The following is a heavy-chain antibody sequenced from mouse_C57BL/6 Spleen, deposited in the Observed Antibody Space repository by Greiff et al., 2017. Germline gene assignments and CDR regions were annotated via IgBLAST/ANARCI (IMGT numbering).Heavy chain of an antibody. Sequence: QVQLQQPGAELVMPGASVKLSCKASGYTFTSYWMHWVKQRPGQGLEWIGEIDPSDSYTNYNQKFKGKSTLTVDKSSSTAYMQLSSLTSEDSAVYYCARGGNPYAMDYCGQGTSVTVSS. CDR2: IDPSDSYT. V-gene: IGHV1-69*01. D-gene: IGHD2-1*01. CDR3: ARGGNPYAMDY. J-gene: IGHJ4*01. CDR1: GYTFTSYW.